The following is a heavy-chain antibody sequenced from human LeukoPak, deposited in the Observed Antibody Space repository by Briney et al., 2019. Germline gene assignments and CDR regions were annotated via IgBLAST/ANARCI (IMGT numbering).Heavy chain of an antibody. Sequence: QAGGSLRLSCAASGYTFSSYWMSWVRQAPGKGLKWVAVISYDGSNKYYADSVKGRFTISRDNSKNTLYLQMNSLRAEDTAVYYCARGGAVPSGDAFDIWGQGTMVTVSS. V-gene: IGHV3-30-3*01. CDR1: GYTFSSYW. J-gene: IGHJ3*02. D-gene: IGHD6-25*01. CDR3: ARGGAVPSGDAFDI. CDR2: ISYDGSNK.